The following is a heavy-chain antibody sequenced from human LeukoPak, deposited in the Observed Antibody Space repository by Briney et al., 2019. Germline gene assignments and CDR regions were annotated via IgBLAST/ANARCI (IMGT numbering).Heavy chain of an antibody. CDR3: ARVNVCPRCHFDY. CDR2: ISPDGSSV. CDR1: GFTLSSYW. V-gene: IGHV3-74*01. Sequence: GGSLTLSCAASGFTLSSYWTHWVRHAPGKGLVWVSRISPDGSSVIYADSVKGRFTISRDNAKNTLYLQMNSLRAEDTAVYYCARVNVCPRCHFDYWGQGTLVTVSS. J-gene: IGHJ4*02. D-gene: IGHD5/OR15-5a*01.